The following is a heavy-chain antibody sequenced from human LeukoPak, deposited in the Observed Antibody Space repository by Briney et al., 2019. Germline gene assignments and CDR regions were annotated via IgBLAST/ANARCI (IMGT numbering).Heavy chain of an antibody. CDR1: GGSISSYY. V-gene: IGHV4-59*01. Sequence: SETLSLTCTVSGGSISSYYWSWIRQPPGKGLELIGYISYSGSTNYNPSLKSRVTISVDTSKNQFSLKLSSVTAADTAVYYCARYVWGSYPTFEDYWGQGTLVTVSS. CDR3: ARYVWGSYPTFEDY. J-gene: IGHJ4*02. CDR2: ISYSGST. D-gene: IGHD3-16*02.